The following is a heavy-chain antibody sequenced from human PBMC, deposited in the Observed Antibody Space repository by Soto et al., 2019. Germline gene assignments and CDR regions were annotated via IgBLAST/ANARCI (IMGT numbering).Heavy chain of an antibody. V-gene: IGHV1-69*13. CDR2: IIPIFGTA. CDR1: GGTFSSYA. Sequence: ASVKVSCKASGGTFSSYAISWVRQAPGQGLEWMGGIIPIFGTANYAQKFQGRVTITADESTSTAYMELSSLRSEDTAVYYCAREVVVAATGRLDPWGQGTLVTVSS. J-gene: IGHJ5*02. CDR3: AREVVVAATGRLDP. D-gene: IGHD2-15*01.